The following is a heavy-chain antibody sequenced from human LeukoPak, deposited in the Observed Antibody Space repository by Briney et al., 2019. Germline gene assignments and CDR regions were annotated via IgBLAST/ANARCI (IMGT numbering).Heavy chain of an antibody. D-gene: IGHD6-19*01. CDR2: TYYRSKWYN. CDR1: GDSVSSNSVA. J-gene: IGHJ4*02. Sequence: KHSQTLSLTCAISGDSVSSNSVAWNWIRQSPSRGLEWLGRTYYRSKWYNDFAVSMKSRITINPDTSKNQFSLQLNSVTPEDTAVYYCARVKWRGPTSSGWLDYWGQGTLVTVSS. CDR3: ARVKWRGPTSSGWLDY. V-gene: IGHV6-1*01.